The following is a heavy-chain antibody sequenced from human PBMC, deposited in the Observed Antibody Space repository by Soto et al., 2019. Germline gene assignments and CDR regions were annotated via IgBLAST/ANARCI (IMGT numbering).Heavy chain of an antibody. D-gene: IGHD3-3*01. V-gene: IGHV4-38-2*01. CDR2: MYHDGNT. CDR3: ARATPSVTYHDFWSGYSWIWFDT. Sequence: PSATLSLTCAVSGYSISRGCFWGWIRQPPGKGLEWIANMYHDGNTHYNPSLKSRVTISVDTSKNQFSLKLSSVTAADTAVYYCARATPSVTYHDFWSGYSWIWFDTWGQGTLVTVSS. CDR1: GYSISRGCF. J-gene: IGHJ5*02.